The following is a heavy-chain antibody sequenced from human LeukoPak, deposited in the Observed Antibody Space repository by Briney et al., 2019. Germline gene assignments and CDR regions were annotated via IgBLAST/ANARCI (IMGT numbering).Heavy chain of an antibody. CDR3: TRIGYSSSWFDY. D-gene: IGHD6-13*01. V-gene: IGHV3-73*01. J-gene: IGHJ4*02. CDR1: GFTFSTYW. Sequence: PGGSLRLSCAASGFTFSTYWMSWVRQASGKGLEWVGRIRSKANSYATAYAASVKGRFTISRDDSKNTAYLQMNSLKTEDTAVYYCTRIGYSSSWFDYWGQGTLVTVSS. CDR2: IRSKANSYAT.